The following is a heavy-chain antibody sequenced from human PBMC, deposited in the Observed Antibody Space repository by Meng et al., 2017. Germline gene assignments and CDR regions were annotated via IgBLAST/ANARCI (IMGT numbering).Heavy chain of an antibody. J-gene: IGHJ5*02. CDR2: IKSANGDA. D-gene: IGHD6-13*01. CDR3: ARGTGSSWFDP. V-gene: IGHV1-3*01. Sequence: QVQLLQSGAEVEKPGASVKVSFKASGYTFTSYTIHWVRQAPGQSLAWMGWIKSANGDAKYSQKFQGRLTLTRDTSASTAHLELSSLTFEDTAVYYCARGTGSSWFDPWGQGTLVTVSS. CDR1: GYTFTSYT.